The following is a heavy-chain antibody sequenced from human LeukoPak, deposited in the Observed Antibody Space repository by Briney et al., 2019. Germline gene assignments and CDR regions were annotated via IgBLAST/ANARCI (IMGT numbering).Heavy chain of an antibody. CDR3: AITNYYDSSGYPPRGAFDI. J-gene: IGHJ3*02. CDR1: GYSISSGYY. Sequence: SETLSLTCTVPGYSISSGYYWGWIRQPPGKGLEWIGSIYHSGSTYHNPSLKSRVTISVDTSKNQFSLKLSSVTAADTAVYYCAITNYYDSSGYPPRGAFDIWGQGTMVTVSP. D-gene: IGHD3-22*01. CDR2: IYHSGST. V-gene: IGHV4-38-2*02.